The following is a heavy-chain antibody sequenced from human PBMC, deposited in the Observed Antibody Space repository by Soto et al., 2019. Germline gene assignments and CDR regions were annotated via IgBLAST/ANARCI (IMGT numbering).Heavy chain of an antibody. D-gene: IGHD3-16*02. J-gene: IGHJ1*01. CDR3: ARVSQSFIEYFQY. CDR1: GFTFSSYE. V-gene: IGHV3-48*03. Sequence: PGGSLRLSCAASGFTFSSYEMIWVRQAPGKGLEWVSYISGSGYTSDAGPTIHYADSVKGRFTISRNNAKNSLYLQMNSLRVEDTAVYYCARVSQSFIEYFQYWGQGTLVTVSS. CDR2: ISGSGYTSDAGPTI.